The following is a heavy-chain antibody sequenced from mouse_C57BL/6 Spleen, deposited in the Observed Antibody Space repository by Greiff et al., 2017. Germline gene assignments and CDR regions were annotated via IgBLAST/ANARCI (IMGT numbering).Heavy chain of an antibody. J-gene: IGHJ2*01. D-gene: IGHD1-1*01. CDR1: GYTFTSYW. V-gene: IGHV1-64*01. CDR2: IHPNSGST. Sequence: QVQLQQPGAELVKPGASVKLSCKASGYTFTSYWMHWVKQRPGQGLEWIGMIHPNSGSTNYNEKFKSKATLTVDKSSSTAYMQLSSLTSEDSAVYYCAREGGTTVEPYYWGQGTTLTVSS. CDR3: AREGGTTVEPYY.